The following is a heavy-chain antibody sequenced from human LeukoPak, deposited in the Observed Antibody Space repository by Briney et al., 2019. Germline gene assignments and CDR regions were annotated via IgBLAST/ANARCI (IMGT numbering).Heavy chain of an antibody. D-gene: IGHD2-2*01. CDR1: GGTFSSYA. J-gene: IGHJ6*03. Sequence: SVKVSCKASGGTFSSYAISWVRQAPGQGLEWMGGIIPIFGTANYAQKFQGRVTITADESTSTAYMELSSLRSEDTAVYYCARVPADHVYYYYYYMDVWGKGTTVTVSS. CDR3: ARVPADHVYYYYYYMDV. CDR2: IIPIFGTA. V-gene: IGHV1-69*13.